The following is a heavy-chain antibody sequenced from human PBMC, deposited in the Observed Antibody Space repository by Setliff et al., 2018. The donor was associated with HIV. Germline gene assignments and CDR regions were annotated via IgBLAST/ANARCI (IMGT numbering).Heavy chain of an antibody. CDR1: GVSTISSSSYY. CDR2: LSYSGST. CDR3: ARSRFVSVTAKAFDM. V-gene: IGHV4-39*07. J-gene: IGHJ3*02. Sequence: SETLSLTCIVSGVSTISSSSYYWGWIRQPPGKGLEWIVSLSYSGSTYYNPSLKSRVIISVDPSKNQFSLRQRSVTAADTAVYYCARSRFVSVTAKAFDMWGQGTMVTVSS. D-gene: IGHD2-21*02.